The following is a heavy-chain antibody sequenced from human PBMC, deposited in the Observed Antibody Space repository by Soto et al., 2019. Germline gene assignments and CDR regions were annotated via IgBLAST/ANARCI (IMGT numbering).Heavy chain of an antibody. D-gene: IGHD3-16*01. Sequence: PSETLSLTCAVYGGSFSGYYWSWIRQPPGKGLEWIGEINHSGSTNYNPSLKSRVTISVDTSKNQFSLKLSSVTAAGTAVYYCAREVDDYVWGSPQPWGQGTLVTVSS. J-gene: IGHJ5*02. CDR3: AREVDDYVWGSPQP. V-gene: IGHV4-34*01. CDR1: GGSFSGYY. CDR2: INHSGST.